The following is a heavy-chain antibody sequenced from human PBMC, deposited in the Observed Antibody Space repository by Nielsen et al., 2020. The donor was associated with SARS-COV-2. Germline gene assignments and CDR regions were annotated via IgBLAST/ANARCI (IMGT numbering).Heavy chain of an antibody. V-gene: IGHV3-21*01. Sequence: GESLKISCAASGFTFSSYGMNWVRQAPGKGLEWVSSISSSSSYIYYADSVKGRFTISRDNAKNSLYLQMNSLRAEDTAVYYCARRVRGGYGMDVWGQGTTVTVSS. J-gene: IGHJ6*02. CDR3: ARRVRGGYGMDV. D-gene: IGHD3-10*01. CDR1: GFTFSSYG. CDR2: ISSSSSYI.